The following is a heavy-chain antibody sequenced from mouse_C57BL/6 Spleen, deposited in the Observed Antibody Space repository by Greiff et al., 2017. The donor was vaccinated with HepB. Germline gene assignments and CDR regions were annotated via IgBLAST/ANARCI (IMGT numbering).Heavy chain of an antibody. Sequence: VQLQQSVAELVRPGASVKLSCTASGFNIKNTYMHWVKQRPEQGLEWIGRIDPANGNTKYAPKFQGKAPITADTSSNTAYLQLSSLTSEDTAIYYCASPYYYGSSLYAMDYWGQGTSVTVSS. J-gene: IGHJ4*01. CDR2: IDPANGNT. CDR3: ASPYYYGSSLYAMDY. D-gene: IGHD1-1*01. V-gene: IGHV14-3*01. CDR1: GFNIKNTY.